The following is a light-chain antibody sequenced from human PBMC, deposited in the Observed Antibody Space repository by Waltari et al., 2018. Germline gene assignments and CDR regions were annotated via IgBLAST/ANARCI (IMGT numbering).Light chain of an antibody. J-gene: IGLJ1*01. CDR1: SSDVGTYKY. Sequence: QSALTQRASVSGSPGQSITISCIGTSSDVGTYKYVLWYQRHPGKAPKLLIYDVSHRPSGVSNRFSGSKSGNTASLTISGLQAEDGADYYCSSYTSSTTLLVFGTGTKVTVL. CDR2: DVS. V-gene: IGLV2-14*03. CDR3: SSYTSSTTLLV.